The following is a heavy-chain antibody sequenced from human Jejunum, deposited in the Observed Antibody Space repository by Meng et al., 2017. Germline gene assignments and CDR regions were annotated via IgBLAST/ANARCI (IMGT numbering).Heavy chain of an antibody. J-gene: IGHJ4*02. Sequence: QFHLAHSGLYVEMPGSSVKLSVKASGYIFTTYGITWVRQAHGQGLEWMGRINADNGYTNYAQNLQGRLTMTTDTSTTTAYMELRSLTADDTAVYYCARTLPHENGNKRGLDYWGQGTLVTVPS. CDR1: GYIFTTYG. CDR3: ARTLPHENGNKRGLDY. V-gene: IGHV1-18*01. CDR2: INADNGYT. D-gene: IGHD1/OR15-1a*01.